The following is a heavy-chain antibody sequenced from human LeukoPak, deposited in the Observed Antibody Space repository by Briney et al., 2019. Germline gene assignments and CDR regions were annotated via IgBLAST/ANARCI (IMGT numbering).Heavy chain of an antibody. D-gene: IGHD2-21*02. CDR1: GGSISSSSYY. CDR2: IYYSGST. V-gene: IGHV4-39*07. Sequence: SETLSLTCTVSGGSISSSSYYWGWIRQPPGKGLEWIGSIYYSGSTYYNPSLKSRVTISVDTSKNQFSLKLSSVTAADTAVYYCARDLGYCGGDCYQDYWGQGTLVTVSS. J-gene: IGHJ4*02. CDR3: ARDLGYCGGDCYQDY.